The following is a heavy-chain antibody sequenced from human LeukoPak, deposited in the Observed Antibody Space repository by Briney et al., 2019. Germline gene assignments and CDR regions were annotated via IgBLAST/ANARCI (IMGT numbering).Heavy chain of an antibody. V-gene: IGHV3-23*01. D-gene: IGHD3-22*01. CDR3: AKRDTSGSYYFDS. Sequence: GGSLRLSCAASGFTFSIYAMSWVRQAPGKGLEWVSTFSKGGTTTYYPDSMKGRFTISRDNSKNTLYLQMNSLRAEDTAVYYCAKRDTSGSYYFDSWGQGTQVTVSS. J-gene: IGHJ4*02. CDR2: FSKGGTTT. CDR1: GFTFSIYA.